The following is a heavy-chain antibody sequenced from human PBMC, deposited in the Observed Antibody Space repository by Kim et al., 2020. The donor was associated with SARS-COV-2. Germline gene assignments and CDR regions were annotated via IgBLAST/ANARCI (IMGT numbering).Heavy chain of an antibody. Sequence: GGSLRLSCAASGFTFSNAWMSWVRQAPGKGLEWVGRIKSKTDGGTTDYAAPVKGSFTIPRDDSKNTLYLQMNSLKTEDTAVYYCTTVSHTSGYREGGYYYYGMGVWGQGTTVTVSS. CDR1: GFTFSNAW. CDR2: IKSKTDGGTT. V-gene: IGHV3-15*01. CDR3: TTVSHTSGYREGGYYYYGMGV. J-gene: IGHJ6*02. D-gene: IGHD3-22*01.